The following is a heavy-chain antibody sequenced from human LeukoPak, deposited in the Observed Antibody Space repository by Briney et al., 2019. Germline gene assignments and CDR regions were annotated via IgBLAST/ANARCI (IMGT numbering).Heavy chain of an antibody. V-gene: IGHV1-46*01. J-gene: IGHJ5*02. Sequence: GASVKVSCKASGYTFTSYYMQWGRQAPGQGLEWMGIINPSGGSTSYAQKFQGRVTMTRDMSTSTVYMELSSLRSEDTAVYYCARSFHYGSGSYVWEFGGVWFDPWGQGTLVTVSS. CDR2: INPSGGST. D-gene: IGHD3-10*01. CDR1: GYTFTSYY. CDR3: ARSFHYGSGSYVWEFGGVWFDP.